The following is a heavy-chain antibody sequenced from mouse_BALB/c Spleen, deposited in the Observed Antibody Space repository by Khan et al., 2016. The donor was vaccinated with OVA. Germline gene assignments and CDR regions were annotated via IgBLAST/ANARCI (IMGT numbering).Heavy chain of an antibody. CDR2: ISYSGTT. Sequence: EVQLQESGPGLVKPSQSLSLTCTVTGYSITSNYAWNWIRQFPGNKLEWMGYISYSGTTSYNPSLKSRISVTRDTSTNQFFLQLNSVTTEDTATYDCARGNYDGYAMDYWGQGTSVTVSS. CDR1: GYSITSNYA. CDR3: ARGNYDGYAMDY. V-gene: IGHV3-2*02. D-gene: IGHD2-4*01. J-gene: IGHJ4*01.